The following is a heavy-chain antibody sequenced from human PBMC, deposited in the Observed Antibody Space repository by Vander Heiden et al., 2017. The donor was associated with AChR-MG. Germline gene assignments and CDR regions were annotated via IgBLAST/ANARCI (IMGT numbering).Heavy chain of an antibody. J-gene: IGHJ4*02. CDR3: ARKRAARPFDY. CDR1: GGSISGYY. V-gene: IGHV4-34*01. Sequence: QVQPQQRGAGLLQPSETLSLTCAVYGGSISGYYWSCIGQHPGKGMEWIGEINQSGSTNYNPTLKSRVTKSVDTSKNQFSLKISSVTAADTAVYYCARKRAARPFDYWGQGTLVTVSS. CDR2: INQSGST. D-gene: IGHD6-6*01.